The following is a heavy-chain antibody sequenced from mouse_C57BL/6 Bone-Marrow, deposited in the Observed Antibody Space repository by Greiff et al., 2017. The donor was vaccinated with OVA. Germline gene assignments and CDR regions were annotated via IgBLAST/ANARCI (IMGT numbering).Heavy chain of an antibody. CDR1: GYTFTNYW. Sequence: QVQLQQSGAELVRPGTSVKMSCKASGYTFTNYWIGWAKQRPGHGLEWIGDIYPGGGCTNYNEKFKGKATLTADKSSSTAYMQFSSLTSEDSAIYYCARASNLFYAMDYWGQGTSVTVSS. CDR2: IYPGGGCT. J-gene: IGHJ4*01. V-gene: IGHV1-63*01. CDR3: ARASNLFYAMDY. D-gene: IGHD1-1*01.